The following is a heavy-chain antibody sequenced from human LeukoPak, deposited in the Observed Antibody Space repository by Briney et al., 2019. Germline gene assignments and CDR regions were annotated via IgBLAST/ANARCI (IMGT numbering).Heavy chain of an antibody. CDR3: AKDQGVVGSYDY. Sequence: GGSLRLSCAASGFTFSTFGMNWVRQAPDKGLEWVAFIQYDDSIEYYAASVKGRLTISRDNSKNTLYLQMNSLRGDDTAVYYCAKDQGVVGSYDYWGHGTLVTVSS. V-gene: IGHV3-30*02. CDR1: GFTFSTFG. J-gene: IGHJ4*01. D-gene: IGHD3-10*01. CDR2: IQYDDSIE.